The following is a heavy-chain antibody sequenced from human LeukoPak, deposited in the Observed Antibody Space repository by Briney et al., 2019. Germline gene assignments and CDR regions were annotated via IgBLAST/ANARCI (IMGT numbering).Heavy chain of an antibody. Sequence: PSGTLSLTCAVSGVSISSSNWWSWVRQPPGEGLGWIGEIYHSGSTNYNPSLKSRVTISVDKSKNHFSLKLSSVTAADTAVYYCARDSRITMIQGTNAFDIWGQGTMVTVSS. J-gene: IGHJ3*02. CDR1: GVSISSSNW. CDR3: ARDSRITMIQGTNAFDI. D-gene: IGHD3-22*01. V-gene: IGHV4-4*02. CDR2: IYHSGST.